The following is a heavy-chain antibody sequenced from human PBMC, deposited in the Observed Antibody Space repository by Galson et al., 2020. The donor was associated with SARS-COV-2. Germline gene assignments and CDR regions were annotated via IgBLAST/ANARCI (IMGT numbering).Heavy chain of an antibody. CDR1: GYSFINYW. CDR2: IYPPDSET. D-gene: IGHD3-22*01. Sequence: GESLKISCKGSGYSFINYWIGWVRQMPGKGLEWMGIIYPPDSETRYSPSFQGQVTISADKSSRTAYLQWSSLKASDTAMYYCARLGNGLTFYDSSGYYPFDYWGQGTLVTVSS. V-gene: IGHV5-51*01. J-gene: IGHJ4*02. CDR3: ARLGNGLTFYDSSGYYPFDY.